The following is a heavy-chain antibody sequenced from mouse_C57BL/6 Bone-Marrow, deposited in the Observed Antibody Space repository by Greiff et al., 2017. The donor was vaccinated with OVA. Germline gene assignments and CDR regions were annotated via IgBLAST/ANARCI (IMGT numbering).Heavy chain of an antibody. CDR1: GYTFTDYN. CDR3: ARKGYSKNYFDY. Sequence: EVQLQQSGPELVKPGASVKIPCKASGYTFTDYNMVWVKQSHGKSLEWIGDINPNNGGTSYTSKFKGKATLTVDKSTSTAYTELRSLTSEDTAVYYCARKGYSKNYFDYWGQGTTLTVSS. D-gene: IGHD2-5*01. CDR2: INPNNGGT. V-gene: IGHV1-18*01. J-gene: IGHJ2*01.